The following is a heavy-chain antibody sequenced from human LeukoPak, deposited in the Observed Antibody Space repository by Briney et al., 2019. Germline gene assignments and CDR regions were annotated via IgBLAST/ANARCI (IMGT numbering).Heavy chain of an antibody. CDR2: ISYDGSNK. CDR3: AREHVWELAYFDY. Sequence: GGSLRLSCAASGLTFSSYAMHWVRQAPGKGLEWVAVISYDGSNKYYADSVKGRFTISRDNSKNTLYLQMNSLRAEDTAVYYCAREHVWELAYFDYWGQGTLVTVSS. CDR1: GLTFSSYA. V-gene: IGHV3-30-3*01. J-gene: IGHJ4*02. D-gene: IGHD3-10*01.